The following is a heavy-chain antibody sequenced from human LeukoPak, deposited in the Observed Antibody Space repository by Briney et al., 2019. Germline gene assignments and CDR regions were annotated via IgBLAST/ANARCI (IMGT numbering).Heavy chain of an antibody. CDR2: ISSSGSTI. CDR3: AGSQYYHQTNGRAGH. J-gene: IGHJ4*02. CDR1: GFTFSSYE. Sequence: GGSLRLSCAASGFTFSSYEMNWIRQFPGKGLEWLSYISSSGSTIYYADSVKGRFTISRDNAKNSLYLQMSSLRGDDSAIYYCAGSQYYHQTNGRAGHWGQGTLVTVSS. D-gene: IGHD2-8*01. V-gene: IGHV3-48*03.